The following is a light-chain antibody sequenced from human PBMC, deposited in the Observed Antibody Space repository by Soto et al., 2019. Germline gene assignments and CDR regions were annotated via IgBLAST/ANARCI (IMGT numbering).Light chain of an antibody. J-gene: IGKJ4*01. CDR1: QSLTSRY. V-gene: IGKV3-20*01. CDR3: QQYGSSPLT. CDR2: VTS. Sequence: LTQSPGILSLCPGERDALSCRASQSLTSRYLAWYRQKPGQAPRLLIYVTSSRATGIPDGFSGSGSGPEFTLSISRLQTEDFAVDFCQQYGSSPLTFDGGTKVDIK.